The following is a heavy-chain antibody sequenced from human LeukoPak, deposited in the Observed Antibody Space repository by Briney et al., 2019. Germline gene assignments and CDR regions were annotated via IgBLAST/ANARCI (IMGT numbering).Heavy chain of an antibody. CDR2: ISSGSSYI. V-gene: IGHV3-21*01. J-gene: IGHJ3*02. Sequence: GGSLRLSCAASGFTFSSYAMSWVRQAPGKGLEWVSSISSGSSYIYYADPVRGRFTISRDNAKNSLYLQMNSLRADDTAVYYCARDRAIILFGAFDIWGQGTMVTVSS. D-gene: IGHD3-3*01. CDR3: ARDRAIILFGAFDI. CDR1: GFTFSSYA.